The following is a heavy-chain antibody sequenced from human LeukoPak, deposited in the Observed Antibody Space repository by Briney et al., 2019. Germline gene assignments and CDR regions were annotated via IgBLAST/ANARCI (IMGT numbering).Heavy chain of an antibody. CDR2: ISYDGSNK. J-gene: IGHJ1*01. V-gene: IGHV3-30-3*01. D-gene: IGHD4-17*01. Sequence: GGSLRLSCAASGFTFSSYAMHWVRQAPGKGLEWVAVISYDGSNKYYADSVKGRFTISRDNSKNTLYLQMNSLRAEDTAVYYCARVWGSYGDPNEYFQHWGQGTLVTVSS. CDR3: ARVWGSYGDPNEYFQH. CDR1: GFTFSSYA.